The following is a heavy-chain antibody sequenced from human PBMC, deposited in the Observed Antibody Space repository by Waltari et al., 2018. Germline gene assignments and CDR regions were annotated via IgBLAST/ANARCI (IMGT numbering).Heavy chain of an antibody. V-gene: IGHV3-20*04. Sequence: EVQLVESGGGVVRPGGSVRLSCAASGYTFDAYGLSWVGQAPGKGLEWVSGINWNGGSTGYADSVKCRFTISRDNAKNSLYLQMNSLRAEDTALYYCAREGDGYNSGAFDIWGQGTMVTVSS. CDR2: INWNGGST. D-gene: IGHD5-12*01. CDR1: GYTFDAYG. CDR3: AREGDGYNSGAFDI. J-gene: IGHJ3*02.